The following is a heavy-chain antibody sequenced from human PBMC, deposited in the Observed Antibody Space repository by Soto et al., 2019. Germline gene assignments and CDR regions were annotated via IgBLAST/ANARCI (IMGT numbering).Heavy chain of an antibody. V-gene: IGHV3-74*01. Sequence: EVQLVESGGGLVQPGGSLRLSCAASGFTFSSYWMHWVRQAPGKGLVWVSRINTDGSSTSYAESVKGRFTISRDNAENTLYLQMNSLTAEDTAVYYCARGETRHSNLSVYWGQGTLVTVAS. CDR3: ARGETRHSNLSVY. D-gene: IGHD3-22*01. CDR2: INTDGSST. CDR1: GFTFSSYW. J-gene: IGHJ4*02.